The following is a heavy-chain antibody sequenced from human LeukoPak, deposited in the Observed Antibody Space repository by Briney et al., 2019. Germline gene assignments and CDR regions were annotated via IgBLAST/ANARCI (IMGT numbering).Heavy chain of an antibody. CDR3: ARVNAPYCGGDCYSGFHFDY. CDR2: IKQDGSEK. CDR1: GVTFSSYW. J-gene: IGHJ4*02. Sequence: GGSLRLSCAASGVTFSSYWMSWVRQAPRKGLEWVANIKQDGSEKYYVDSVKGRFTMSRDNAKNSLFLQMNSLRAEDTAVYYCARVNAPYCGGDCYSGFHFDYWGQGTLVTVSS. D-gene: IGHD2-21*02. V-gene: IGHV3-7*03.